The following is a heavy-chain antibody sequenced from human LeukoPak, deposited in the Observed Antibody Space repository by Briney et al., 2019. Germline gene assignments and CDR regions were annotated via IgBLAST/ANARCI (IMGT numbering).Heavy chain of an antibody. CDR1: GFTFSSYE. V-gene: IGHV3-48*03. D-gene: IGHD2-21*02. CDR2: ISSSGSTI. Sequence: QPGGSLRLSCAASGFTFSSYEMNWVRQAPGKGLKWVSYISSSGSTIYYADSVKGRFTISRDNAKNSLYLQMNSLRAEDTAVYYCASSAALYCGGDCYTNFDYWGQGTLVTVSS. CDR3: ASSAALYCGGDCYTNFDY. J-gene: IGHJ4*02.